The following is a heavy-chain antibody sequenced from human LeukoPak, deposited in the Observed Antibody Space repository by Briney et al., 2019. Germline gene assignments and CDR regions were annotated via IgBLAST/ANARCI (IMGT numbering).Heavy chain of an antibody. CDR2: IKQDGSEK. D-gene: IGHD5-18*01. CDR3: ARDGYSYGYITYFDY. Sequence: GGSLRLSCAASGFTFSSYWVSWVRQAPGKGLEWVANIKQDGSEKYYVDSVKGRFTISRDNAKNSLYLQMNSLRAEDTAVYYCARDGYSYGYITYFDYWGQGTLVTVSS. CDR1: GFTFSSYW. V-gene: IGHV3-7*01. J-gene: IGHJ4*02.